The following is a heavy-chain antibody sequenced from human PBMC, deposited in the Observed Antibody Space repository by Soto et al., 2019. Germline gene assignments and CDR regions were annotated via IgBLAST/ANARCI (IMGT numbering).Heavy chain of an antibody. CDR3: AAGRLEPSQKYYYYYYGMDV. CDR2: IVVGSGNT. D-gene: IGHD1-1*01. J-gene: IGHJ6*02. Sequence: SVKVSCKASGFTFTSSAVQWVRQARGQRLEWIGWIVVGSGNTNYAQKFQERVTITRDMSTSTAYMELSSLRSEDTAVYYCAAGRLEPSQKYYYYYYGMDVWGQGTTVTVSS. CDR1: GFTFTSSA. V-gene: IGHV1-58*01.